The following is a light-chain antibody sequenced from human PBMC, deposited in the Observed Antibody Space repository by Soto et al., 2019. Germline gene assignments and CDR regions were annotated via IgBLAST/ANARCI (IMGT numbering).Light chain of an antibody. CDR3: QQTNRVPLS. CDR1: QDISHF. CDR2: DAS. J-gene: IGKJ3*01. Sequence: DVQMTQSPSSLSASIGDRITITCRASQDISHFLVWYQQKPGKVPKLLIFDASFLHSGVPFRFSGGGSGTDFTLTINSLQPEDVATYYCQQTNRVPLSFGPGTKVDI. V-gene: IGKV1-27*01.